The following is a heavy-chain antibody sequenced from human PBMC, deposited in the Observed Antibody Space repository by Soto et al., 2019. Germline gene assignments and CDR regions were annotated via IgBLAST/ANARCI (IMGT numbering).Heavy chain of an antibody. CDR3: AKVGSGSGWYFDY. V-gene: IGHV3-23*03. Sequence: GGSLRLSCAASGFSFDEYGMSWVRQAPGKGLEWVSVIYSGGSTYYADSVKGRFTISRDNSKNTLYLQMNSLRAEDTAVYYCAKVGSGSGWYFDYWGQGTLVTVSS. D-gene: IGHD6-19*01. CDR1: GFSFDEYG. CDR2: IYSGGST. J-gene: IGHJ4*02.